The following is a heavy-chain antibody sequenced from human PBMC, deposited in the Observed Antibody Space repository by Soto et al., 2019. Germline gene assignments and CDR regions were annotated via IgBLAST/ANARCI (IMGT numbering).Heavy chain of an antibody. CDR3: AKGRTSGTDYTLVDS. CDR1: GFTFNIYA. CDR2: VTDSGSKT. D-gene: IGHD3-10*01. Sequence: GGSLRVSCVASGFTFNIYAMSWVRHAPGKGLEWVSAVTDSGSKTSYAESVKGRFTISRDNSKNTLYLQMSSLRVEDTAVYFCAKGRTSGTDYTLVDSCVQRALATDPS. V-gene: IGHV3-23*01. J-gene: IGHJ5*01.